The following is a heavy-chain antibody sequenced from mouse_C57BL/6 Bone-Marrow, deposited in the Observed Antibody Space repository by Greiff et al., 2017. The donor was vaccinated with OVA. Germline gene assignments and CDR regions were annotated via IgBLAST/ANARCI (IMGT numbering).Heavy chain of an antibody. V-gene: IGHV1S26*01. Sequence: QVQLQQSGPELVKPGASVKISCKASGYTFTDYYINWVKQRPGQGLEWIGYINPSSGYTKYNQKFKDKATLTADKSSSTAYMQLSSLTSEDSAVYYCARRVRGYAMDYWGQGTSVTVSS. CDR3: ARRVRGYAMDY. CDR2: INPSSGYT. CDR1: GYTFTDYY. J-gene: IGHJ4*01.